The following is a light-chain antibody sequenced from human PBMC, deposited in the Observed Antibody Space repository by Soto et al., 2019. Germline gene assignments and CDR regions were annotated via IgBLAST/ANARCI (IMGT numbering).Light chain of an antibody. V-gene: IGKV3-20*01. Sequence: EIVLTQSPGTLSLSPGERATLSCRASQSVSSNYLAWYQQKPGQAPRLLIYGASSRATGVPDRFSGSGSGTDFTLTISRLDPEDFAVYFCQQYGSSLYTFGQGTKLEIK. CDR3: QQYGSSLYT. CDR2: GAS. J-gene: IGKJ2*01. CDR1: QSVSSNY.